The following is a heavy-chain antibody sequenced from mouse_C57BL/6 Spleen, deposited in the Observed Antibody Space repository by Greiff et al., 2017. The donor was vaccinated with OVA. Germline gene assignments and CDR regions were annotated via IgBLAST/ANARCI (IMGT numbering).Heavy chain of an antibody. CDR2: ISSGSSTI. CDR1: GFTFSDYG. D-gene: IGHD6-1*01. Sequence: EVHLVESGGGLVKPGGSLKLSCAASGFTFSDYGMHWVRQAPEKGLEWVAYISSGSSTIYYADTVKGRFTISRDNATNTLFLQMTSLRSEDTAMYYCATPHAMDYWGQGTSVTVSS. V-gene: IGHV5-17*01. J-gene: IGHJ4*01. CDR3: ATPHAMDY.